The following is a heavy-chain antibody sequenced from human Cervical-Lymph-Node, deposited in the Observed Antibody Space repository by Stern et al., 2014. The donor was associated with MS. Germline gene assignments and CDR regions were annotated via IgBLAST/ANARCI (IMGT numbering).Heavy chain of an antibody. J-gene: IGHJ3*01. CDR3: AIFHPPR. CDR2: IIPIYGTP. Sequence: QVQLVQSGAEMKKPGSSVKVSCKASGGTFSNYAFNWVRQAPGQGLEWMGLIIPIYGTPTDAQKFQGRVTIIANESTVYMELTTLRSEAAAMYYCAIFHPPRWGQGTMVTVSS. V-gene: IGHV1-69*01. CDR1: GGTFSNYA.